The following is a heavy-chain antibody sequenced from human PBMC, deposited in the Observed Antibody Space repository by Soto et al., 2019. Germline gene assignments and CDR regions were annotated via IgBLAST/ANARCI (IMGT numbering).Heavy chain of an antibody. CDR3: ARSPQSLFYYGSGTNWFDP. D-gene: IGHD3-10*01. CDR2: INAGNGNT. J-gene: IGHJ5*02. V-gene: IGHV1-3*01. Sequence: QVQLVQSGAEVKKPGASVKVSCKASGYTFTNYAMHWVRQAPGQRLEWMGWINAGNGNTKYSQKFQGRVTITRDTSASTAFMVLSSLRSEDTAVYYCARSPQSLFYYGSGTNWFDPWGQGTLVTVSS. CDR1: GYTFTNYA.